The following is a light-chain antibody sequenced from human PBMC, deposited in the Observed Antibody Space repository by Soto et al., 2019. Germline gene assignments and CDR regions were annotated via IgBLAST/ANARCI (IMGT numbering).Light chain of an antibody. V-gene: IGLV2-23*01. CDR3: CSYAGSSTSVV. CDR2: EGS. Sequence: QSALTQPASVYGSPGQSITISCTGTSRDVGSYNLVSWYQQHPGKAPKIMIYEGSKRPSGVSNRFSGSKSGNTASLTISGLQDEDEADYYCCSYAGSSTSVVFGGGTKLTVL. J-gene: IGLJ2*01. CDR1: SRDVGSYNL.